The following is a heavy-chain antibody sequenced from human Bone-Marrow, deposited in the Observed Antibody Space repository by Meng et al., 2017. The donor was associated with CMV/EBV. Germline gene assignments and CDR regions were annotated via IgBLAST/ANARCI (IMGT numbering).Heavy chain of an antibody. D-gene: IGHD2-15*01. V-gene: IGHV3-30*02. CDR3: AKGVTAGGTYFFDY. CDR1: GFTFSSYG. J-gene: IGHJ4*02. CDR2: IWYDGSNK. Sequence: GESLKISCAASGFTFSSYGMHWVRQAPGKGLEWVAVIWYDGSNKYYADSVKGRFTISRDNSKSTLYLQMDGLRAEDTAVYFCAKGVTAGGTYFFDYWGQGTLVTVSS.